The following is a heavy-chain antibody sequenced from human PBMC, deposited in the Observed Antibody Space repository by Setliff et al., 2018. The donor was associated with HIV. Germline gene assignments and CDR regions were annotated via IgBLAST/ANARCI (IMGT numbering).Heavy chain of an antibody. D-gene: IGHD6-6*01. J-gene: IGHJ4*02. CDR2: IFHSGDT. CDR1: GVSVGSGDYY. Sequence: NPSETLSLTCSVSGVSVGSGDYYWHWIRQHPEKALAWIGYIFHSGDTYYNPSLKSRISMSVDTSKNQFSLELTSLTAADTAVYYCATRPRIAARPFDYWGQGMLVTVSS. V-gene: IGHV4-31*03. CDR3: ATRPRIAARPFDY.